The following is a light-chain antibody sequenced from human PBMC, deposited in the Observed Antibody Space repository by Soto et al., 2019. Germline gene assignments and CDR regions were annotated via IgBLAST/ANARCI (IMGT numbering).Light chain of an antibody. J-gene: IGKJ4*01. CDR3: QKLGSFPPTT. V-gene: IGKV1-9*01. CDR2: SAS. CDR1: QDMSSY. Sequence: DIQLTHSPSFLSASVGDRVTITCRASQDMSSYLAWYQQKPGKAPKLLIYSASTLQSGVPSRFSGSGSGTEFTLTISSLQPEDFAIHYCQKLGSFPPTTFGGGTKVEIK.